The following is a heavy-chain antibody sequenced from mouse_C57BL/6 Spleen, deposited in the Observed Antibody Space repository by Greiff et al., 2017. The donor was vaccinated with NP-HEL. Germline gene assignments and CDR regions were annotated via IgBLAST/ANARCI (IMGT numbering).Heavy chain of an antibody. V-gene: IGHV2-3*01. Sequence: VQLQQSGPGLVAPSQSLSISCTASGFSLTSYGVSWVRQPPGQGLEWLGVIWGDGSTNYHSDLISRLSTSTDNSKSEVFLKRNRLQADDTATYYCAKEGGSSSWFAYWGQGTLVTVSA. CDR3: AKEGGSSSWFAY. D-gene: IGHD1-1*01. CDR2: IWGDGST. J-gene: IGHJ3*01. CDR1: GFSLTSYG.